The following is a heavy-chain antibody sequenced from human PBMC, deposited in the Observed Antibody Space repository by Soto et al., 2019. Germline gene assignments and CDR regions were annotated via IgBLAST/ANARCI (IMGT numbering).Heavy chain of an antibody. V-gene: IGHV4-31*03. J-gene: IGHJ5*01. D-gene: IGHD2-8*01. CDR3: VRGISYIDS. CDR2: IYYSGST. Sequence: SETLSLTCTVSGGSISSGGYYWSWIRQHPGKGLEWIGYIYYSGSTYYNPSLKSRVIISVGTSKNQFFLKLSSVTAADTAVYYCVRGISYIDSSGQRTLVTVSS. CDR1: GGSISSGGYY.